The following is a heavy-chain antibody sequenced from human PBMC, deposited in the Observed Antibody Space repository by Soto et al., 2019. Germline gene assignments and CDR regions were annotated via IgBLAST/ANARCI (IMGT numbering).Heavy chain of an antibody. CDR2: IYSGGNT. Sequence: EVQLVESGGGLVQPGGSLRLSCAASGVTVSNNYMSWVRQAPGKGLEWVSVIYSGGNTKYADSVKGRFSTSRDSSQNTLYLHMNSLRAEDTAVYYCARNMPATTLGYWGQGTLVTVSS. J-gene: IGHJ4*02. CDR3: ARNMPATTLGY. CDR1: GVTVSNNY. D-gene: IGHD4-17*01. V-gene: IGHV3-66*01.